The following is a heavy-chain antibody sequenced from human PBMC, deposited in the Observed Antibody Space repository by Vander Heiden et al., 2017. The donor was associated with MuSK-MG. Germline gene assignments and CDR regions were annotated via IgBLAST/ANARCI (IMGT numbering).Heavy chain of an antibody. Sequence: QVQLVQSGAEVKKPGSSVKVSCKASGGTFSSYAISCVRQAPGQGLEWMGGIIPIFGTANYAQKFQGRVTITADESTSTAYMELSRLRSEETAVYYCASVRRDRRGVACDYWGQGTLVTVSS. CDR1: GGTFSSYA. D-gene: IGHD3-10*02. V-gene: IGHV1-69*01. CDR3: ASVRRDRRGVACDY. J-gene: IGHJ4*02. CDR2: IIPIFGTA.